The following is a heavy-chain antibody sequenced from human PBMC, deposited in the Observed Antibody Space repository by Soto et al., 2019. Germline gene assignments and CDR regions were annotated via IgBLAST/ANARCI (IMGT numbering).Heavy chain of an antibody. CDR3: AITYDYVWGSYRYEAD. CDR1: GFTFSSYS. Sequence: EVQLVESGGGLVKPGGSLRLSCAASGFTFSSYSMNWVRQAPGKGLEWVSSISSSSSYIYYADSVKGRFTISRDNAKNSLYLQMNSLRAEDTAVYYCAITYDYVWGSYRYEADWGQGTLVTVSS. D-gene: IGHD3-16*02. J-gene: IGHJ4*02. CDR2: ISSSSSYI. V-gene: IGHV3-21*01.